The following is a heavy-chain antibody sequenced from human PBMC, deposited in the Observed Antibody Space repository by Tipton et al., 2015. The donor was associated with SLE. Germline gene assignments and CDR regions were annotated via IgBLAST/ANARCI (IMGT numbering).Heavy chain of an antibody. Sequence: GLVKPSETLSLTCTVSSGSISSYFWTWIRQPPGKGPEWIGHIFYTGSTRYNPSLKSRVTISVDTSKNQFSLKLSSVTAADTAVYYCARAEGSWDAFDIWGQGTMVTVSS. V-gene: IGHV4-59*01. J-gene: IGHJ3*02. CDR1: SGSISSYF. D-gene: IGHD2-15*01. CDR3: ARAEGSWDAFDI. CDR2: IFYTGST.